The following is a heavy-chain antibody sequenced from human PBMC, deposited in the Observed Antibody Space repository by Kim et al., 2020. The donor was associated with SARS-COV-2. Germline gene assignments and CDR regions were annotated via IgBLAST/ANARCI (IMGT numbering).Heavy chain of an antibody. Sequence: GNPTYAQGFTGRFVFSLDTSVSTAYLQISSLKAEDTAVYYCARGAVAGDYWGQGTLVTVSS. V-gene: IGHV7-4-1*02. CDR2: GNP. J-gene: IGHJ4*02. CDR3: ARGAVAGDY. D-gene: IGHD6-19*01.